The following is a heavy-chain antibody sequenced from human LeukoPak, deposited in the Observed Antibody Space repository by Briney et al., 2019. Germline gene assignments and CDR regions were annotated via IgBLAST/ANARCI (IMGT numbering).Heavy chain of an antibody. V-gene: IGHV4-61*02. CDR3: GRNAAYCIDC. Sequence: SQTLSLTCTVSGGSIVTGNHYWSWIRQPAGKGLEWIGRIYASGSTNYNPSLKSRVTISVDTSKNQFSLRLSSVTAADTAVYYCGRNAAYCIDCWGQGILVTVSS. CDR1: GGSIVTGNHY. D-gene: IGHD3-9*01. CDR2: IYASGST. J-gene: IGHJ1*01.